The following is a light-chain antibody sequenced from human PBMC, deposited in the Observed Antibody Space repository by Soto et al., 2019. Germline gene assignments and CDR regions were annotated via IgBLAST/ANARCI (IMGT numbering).Light chain of an antibody. Sequence: QSALTQPASVSGSPGQSITISCTGTSSDVGGYNYVSWYQQHPGKAPKLIIYEVTHRPSGVSSRFYGSRSGNTASLTISGLQAEDEADYYCKSRTTRNTLVFXGGTKVTVL. J-gene: IGLJ3*02. V-gene: IGLV2-14*01. CDR2: EVT. CDR3: KSRTTRNTLV. CDR1: SSDVGGYNY.